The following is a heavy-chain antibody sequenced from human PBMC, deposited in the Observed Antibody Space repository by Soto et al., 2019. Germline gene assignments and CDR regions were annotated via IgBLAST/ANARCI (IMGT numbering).Heavy chain of an antibody. D-gene: IGHD4-17*01. V-gene: IGHV4-59*08. Sequence: QVQLQESGPGLVKPSETLSLTCTVSGGSISSYYWSWIRQPPGKGLEWIGYIYYSGSTNYNPSLTSRVTISVDTSKNPFSLKLSSVTAADTAVYYCARTPLYGDYWRGAFDPWGQGTLVTVSS. J-gene: IGHJ5*02. CDR3: ARTPLYGDYWRGAFDP. CDR1: GGSISSYY. CDR2: IYYSGST.